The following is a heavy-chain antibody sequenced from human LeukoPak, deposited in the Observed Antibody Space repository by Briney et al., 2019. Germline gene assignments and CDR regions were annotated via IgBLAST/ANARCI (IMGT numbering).Heavy chain of an antibody. D-gene: IGHD5-18*01. Sequence: PSETLSLTCTVSGGSISSYYWSWIRQPPGKGLEWIGYIYYSGSTNYNPSLKSRVTISVDTSKNQFSLKLSSVTAADTAVYYCARAKELGYSYGSYYFDYWGQGTWSPSPQ. V-gene: IGHV4-59*01. CDR1: GGSISSYY. CDR3: ARAKELGYSYGSYYFDY. J-gene: IGHJ4*02. CDR2: IYYSGST.